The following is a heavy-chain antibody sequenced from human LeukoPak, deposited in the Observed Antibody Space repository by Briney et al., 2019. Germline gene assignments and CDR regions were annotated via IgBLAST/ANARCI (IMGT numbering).Heavy chain of an antibody. V-gene: IGHV3-30*18. CDR1: RFDLSYYG. Sequence: PGTALRLSCIGSRFDLSYYGMHWVRQAPDRGLEWVAVVSADGTERFYADSVKGRFTISRDNSKNTVFLQMTSLRTEDTGVYYCAKGSSAYGHPTSPLFDFWGQGTLVTVSS. J-gene: IGHJ4*02. D-gene: IGHD3-22*01. CDR2: VSADGTER. CDR3: AKGSSAYGHPTSPLFDF.